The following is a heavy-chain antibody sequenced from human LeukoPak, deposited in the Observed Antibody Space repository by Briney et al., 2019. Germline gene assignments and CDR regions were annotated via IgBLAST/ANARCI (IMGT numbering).Heavy chain of an antibody. D-gene: IGHD3-22*01. Sequence: SGGSLRLSCAASGFTFSSYGMHWVRQAPGKGLEWVAVISYDGSNKYYADSVKGRFTISRDNSKITLYLQMNSLRAEDTAVYYCASAYYYDSSGTFDYWGQGTLVSVSS. CDR2: ISYDGSNK. CDR3: ASAYYYDSSGTFDY. CDR1: GFTFSSYG. V-gene: IGHV3-30*03. J-gene: IGHJ4*02.